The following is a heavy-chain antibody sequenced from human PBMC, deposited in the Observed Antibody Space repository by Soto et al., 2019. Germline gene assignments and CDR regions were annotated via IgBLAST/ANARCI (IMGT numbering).Heavy chain of an antibody. CDR2: ISAYNGKT. Sequence: QVQLVQSGAEVKKPGASVKVSCKASGYTFTSYGISWVRQAPGQGLEWMGWISAYNGKTNYAQKLQGRVTMTTDTSTRTAYMELRSLRSDDTAVYYCASVPQLVPLYYYYDMDVWGQGPTVTVSS. CDR3: ASVPQLVPLYYYYDMDV. V-gene: IGHV1-18*01. D-gene: IGHD6-13*01. CDR1: GYTFTSYG. J-gene: IGHJ6*02.